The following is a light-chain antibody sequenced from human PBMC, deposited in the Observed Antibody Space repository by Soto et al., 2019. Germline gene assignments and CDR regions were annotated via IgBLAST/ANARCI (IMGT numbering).Light chain of an antibody. J-gene: IGLJ1*01. V-gene: IGLV2-14*03. CDR2: AVS. CDR3: SSYTGSSTHV. CDR1: SSDVGAYNF. Sequence: QSALTQPASVSGSPGQSITISCTGTSSDVGAYNFVSWYQQHPGKVPKLMIFAVSSRPSGVSDRVSGSKSDNTASLTISGLQDENEGDYYCSSYTGSSTHVFGSGTKLTVL.